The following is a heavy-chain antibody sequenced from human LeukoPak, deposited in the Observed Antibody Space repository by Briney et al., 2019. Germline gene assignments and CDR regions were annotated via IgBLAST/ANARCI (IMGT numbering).Heavy chain of an antibody. CDR2: INHSGST. J-gene: IGHJ4*02. CDR3: ARGSPAMVRGVIIKGYYFDY. CDR1: GGSFSGYY. V-gene: IGHV4-34*01. D-gene: IGHD3-10*01. Sequence: SETLSLTCAVYGGSFSGYYWSWIRQPPGKGLEWIGEINHSGSTNYNPSLKSRVTISVDTSKNQFSLKLSSVTAADTAVYYCARGSPAMVRGVIIKGYYFDYRGQGTLVTVSS.